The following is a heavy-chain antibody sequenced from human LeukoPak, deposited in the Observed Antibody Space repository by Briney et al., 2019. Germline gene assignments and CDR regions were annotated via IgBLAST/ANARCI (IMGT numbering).Heavy chain of an antibody. CDR1: GGSISSSSYY. CDR2: IYYSGST. D-gene: IGHD3-10*01. V-gene: IGHV4-39*07. Sequence: SETLSLTCTVSGGSISSSSYYWGWIRQPPGKGLEWIGSIYYSGSTYYNPSLKSRVTISVDTSKNQFSLKLNSVTAADTAVYYCARDVREGVLDYWGQGTLVTVSS. J-gene: IGHJ4*02. CDR3: ARDVREGVLDY.